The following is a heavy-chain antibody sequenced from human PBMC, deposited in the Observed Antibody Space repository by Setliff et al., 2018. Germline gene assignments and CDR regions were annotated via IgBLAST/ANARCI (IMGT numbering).Heavy chain of an antibody. V-gene: IGHV5-51*01. D-gene: IGHD3-10*01. Sequence: GESLKISCKGSGFSFTDFWIGWVRQMPGKGLEWMGLIYAGDSDTRYNPSFQGRVTMSADKSINTAYLQWSSLKASDTAIYYCARQKSTGSGNNWFDPWGQGTRVTVSS. J-gene: IGHJ5*02. CDR3: ARQKSTGSGNNWFDP. CDR2: IYAGDSDT. CDR1: GFSFTDFW.